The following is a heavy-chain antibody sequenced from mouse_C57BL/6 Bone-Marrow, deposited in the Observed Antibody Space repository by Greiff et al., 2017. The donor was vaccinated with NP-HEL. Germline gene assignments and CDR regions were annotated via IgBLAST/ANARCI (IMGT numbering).Heavy chain of an antibody. CDR1: GYTFTDYE. J-gene: IGHJ2*01. CDR2: IDPETGGT. V-gene: IGHV1-15*01. D-gene: IGHD1-1*01. Sequence: QVQLQQSGAELVRPGASVTLSCKASGYTFTDYEMHWVKQTPVHGLEWIGAIDPETGGTAYNQKFKGKAILTADKSSSTAYMELRSLTSEDSAVYYCTRLRNYYGSSYFDYWGQGTTLTVSS. CDR3: TRLRNYYGSSYFDY.